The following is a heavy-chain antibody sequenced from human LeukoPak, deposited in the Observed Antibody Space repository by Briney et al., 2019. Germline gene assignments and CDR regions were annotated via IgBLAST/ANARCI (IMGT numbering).Heavy chain of an antibody. CDR2: IIPMLGLT. J-gene: IGHJ4*02. Sequence: SVKVSCKASGGTFSTYAISWVRQAPGHGLEWMGRIIPMLGLTNDAQKFQDRVTIIADKSTSTVYMELSNLRFEDTAVYYCARSPTTSMVASFDLWGQGTLVTVS. CDR3: ARSPTTSMVASFDL. D-gene: IGHD3-10*01. V-gene: IGHV1-69*04. CDR1: GGTFSTYA.